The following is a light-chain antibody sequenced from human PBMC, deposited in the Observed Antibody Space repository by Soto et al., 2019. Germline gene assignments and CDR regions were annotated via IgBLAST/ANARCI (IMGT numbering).Light chain of an antibody. J-gene: IGLJ1*01. Sequence: QSVLTQPPSVSGAPGQRVTISCTGSSSNIGAGYDVHWYQQLPGTAPKPLIYANSNRPSGVPDRFSGSKSGTSASLAITGLTAEDEPHYSCPSYDSRLSASWVFGTGTKVTVL. CDR3: PSYDSRLSASWV. CDR1: SSNIGAGYD. V-gene: IGLV1-40*01. CDR2: ANS.